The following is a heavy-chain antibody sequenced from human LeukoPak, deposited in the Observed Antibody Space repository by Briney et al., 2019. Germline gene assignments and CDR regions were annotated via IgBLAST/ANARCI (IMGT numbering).Heavy chain of an antibody. CDR3: TRGLLYHPGYFDY. V-gene: IGHV3-49*03. D-gene: IGHD2-8*01. J-gene: IGHJ4*02. CDR2: IRSKAYGGTT. CDR1: GFPFVDYA. Sequence: GRSLSLSCTASGFPFVDYAMSWFRQAPGKGLEWVGFIRSKAYGGTTEYAASVKGRFTISRDDSKSIAYLQMNSLKTEDTAVYYCTRGLLYHPGYFDYWGQGTLVTVSS.